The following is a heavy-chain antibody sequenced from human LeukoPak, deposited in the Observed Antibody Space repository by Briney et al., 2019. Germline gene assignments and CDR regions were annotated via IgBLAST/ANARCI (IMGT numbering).Heavy chain of an antibody. V-gene: IGHV3-23*01. J-gene: IGHJ4*02. CDR3: ARARPQYYYDSMAY. CDR2: ITGSGGST. Sequence: GGSLRLSCAASGFTFTTYAMTWVRQAPGKGLEWVSSITGSGGSTYYADSVKGRFTISRDNSKNTLYLQMNSLRAEDTAVYYCARARPQYYYDSMAYWGQGTLVTVSS. CDR1: GFTFTTYA. D-gene: IGHD3-22*01.